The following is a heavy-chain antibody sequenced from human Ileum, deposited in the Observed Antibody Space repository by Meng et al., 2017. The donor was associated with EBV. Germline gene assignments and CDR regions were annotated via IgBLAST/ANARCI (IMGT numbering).Heavy chain of an antibody. J-gene: IGHJ4*02. D-gene: IGHD3-10*01. Sequence: QVQLQESGPGLVKPAETLSLTCTVHGGSVSSGSYYWTWIRQPPGKTLEWLGFIYYSGNTNYNPSLKGRVTLSIDMSKNQFSLNLTSVTAADTAVYYCARWPRSITATGGIEHWGQGTLVTVSS. V-gene: IGHV4-61*01. CDR1: GGSVSSGSYY. CDR2: IYYSGNT. CDR3: ARWPRSITATGGIEH.